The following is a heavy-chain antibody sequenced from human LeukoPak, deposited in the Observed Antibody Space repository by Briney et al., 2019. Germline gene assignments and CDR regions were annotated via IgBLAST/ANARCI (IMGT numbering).Heavy chain of an antibody. Sequence: GGTLRLSCAVSGFTFSSHAMTWVRQAPGKGLEWVSGISISGDITYYADSVQGRFIISRDNSKNTVYLQMNSLRVEDTAVYYCANEEVPNDYWGQGTLVTVSS. CDR3: ANEEVPNDY. J-gene: IGHJ4*02. D-gene: IGHD4/OR15-4a*01. CDR1: GFTFSSHA. CDR2: ISISGDIT. V-gene: IGHV3-23*01.